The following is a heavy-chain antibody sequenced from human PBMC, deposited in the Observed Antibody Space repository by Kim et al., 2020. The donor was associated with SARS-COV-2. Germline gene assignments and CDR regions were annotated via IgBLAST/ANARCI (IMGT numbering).Heavy chain of an antibody. J-gene: IGHJ4*02. V-gene: IGHV3-30*02. Sequence: KGRLTISRDNSKNALYLQMNSLRAEDTAVYYCAIEGRRYFDWLPYYYFDYWGQGTLVTVSS. CDR3: AIEGRRYFDWLPYYYFDY. D-gene: IGHD3-9*01.